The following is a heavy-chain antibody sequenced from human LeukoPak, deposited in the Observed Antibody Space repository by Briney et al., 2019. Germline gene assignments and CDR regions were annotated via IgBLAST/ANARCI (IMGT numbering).Heavy chain of an antibody. D-gene: IGHD3-3*01. CDR2: INHSGST. J-gene: IGHJ4*02. CDR1: GGSFSGYY. CDR3: ARRYYDFWSGGKREDY. V-gene: IGHV4-34*01. Sequence: PSETLSLTCAVYGGSFSGYYWSWIRQPPGKGLEWIGEINHSGSTNYNPSLKSRVAISVDTSKNQFSLKLSSVTAADTAVYYCARRYYDFWSGGKREDYWGQGTLVTVSS.